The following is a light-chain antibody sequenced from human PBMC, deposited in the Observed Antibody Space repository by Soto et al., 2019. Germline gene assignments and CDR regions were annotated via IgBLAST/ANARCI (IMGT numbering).Light chain of an antibody. CDR3: QQYSKWPLT. CDR1: QSVISY. Sequence: EIVMTQSPATLSVSPGERATLSCRASQSVISYLAWYQQKPGQPPRLLIYGASTRATGIPARFSGSGSGTEFILSISSLQSEDFAVYYCQQYSKWPLTFGGGTKVEI. J-gene: IGKJ4*01. V-gene: IGKV3-15*01. CDR2: GAS.